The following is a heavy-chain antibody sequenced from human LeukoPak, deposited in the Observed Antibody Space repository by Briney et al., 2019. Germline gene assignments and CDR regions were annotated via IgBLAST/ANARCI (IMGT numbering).Heavy chain of an antibody. Sequence: ASVKVSCKASGYTFTGYYMHWVRQAPGQGLEWMGWINPNSGGTNYVQKFQGRVTMTRDTSISTAYMELSRLSSDDTALYYCARDDSSGYYGYFHHWARAPWSPSPQ. CDR1: GYTFTGYY. CDR3: ARDDSSGYYGYFHH. J-gene: IGHJ1*01. D-gene: IGHD3-22*01. V-gene: IGHV1-2*02. CDR2: INPNSGGT.